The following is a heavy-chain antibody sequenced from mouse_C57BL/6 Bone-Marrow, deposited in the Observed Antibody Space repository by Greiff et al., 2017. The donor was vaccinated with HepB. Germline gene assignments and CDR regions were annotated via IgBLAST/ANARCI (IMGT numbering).Heavy chain of an antibody. Sequence: EVMLVESGGGLVKSGGSLKLSCAASGFTFSDYGMHWVRQAPEKGLEWVAYISRGSSTIYYADTVKGRFTISRDNAKDTLFLQMTSLRSEDTAMYYCARPLWLRRGFDYWGQGTTLTVSS. CDR3: ARPLWLRRGFDY. CDR2: ISRGSSTI. D-gene: IGHD2-2*01. CDR1: GFTFSDYG. J-gene: IGHJ2*01. V-gene: IGHV5-17*01.